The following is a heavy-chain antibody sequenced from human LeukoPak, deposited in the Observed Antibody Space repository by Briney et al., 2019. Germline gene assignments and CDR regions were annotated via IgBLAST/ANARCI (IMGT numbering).Heavy chain of an antibody. CDR2: IKSKTDGGTP. D-gene: IGHD3-22*01. Sequence: GRSLRLSCAASGFTFNNAWLTWVRQAPGKGLEWVGHIKSKTDGGTPDYAAPVRGRFTISRDDLDNTLYLQMNSLETEDTAVYYCTAPRGPRNGYYLSDYWGQGTLVTVSS. CDR1: GFTFNNAW. V-gene: IGHV3-15*01. J-gene: IGHJ4*01. CDR3: TAPRGPRNGYYLSDY.